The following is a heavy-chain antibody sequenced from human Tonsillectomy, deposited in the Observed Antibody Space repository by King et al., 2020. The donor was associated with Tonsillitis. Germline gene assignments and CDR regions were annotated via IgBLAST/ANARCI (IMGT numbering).Heavy chain of an antibody. J-gene: IGHJ6*02. D-gene: IGHD6-13*01. CDR1: GFTFNSYN. CDR3: AKTAPIAAAGTSPFFYHYGMDV. Sequence: VQLVESGGGLVKPGGSLRLSCAASGFTFNSYNMNWVRQAPGKGLEWVSSITSSSTYIYYADSVKGRFTMSRDNAKNSLYLQMNSLRAEDTAVYYCAKTAPIAAAGTSPFFYHYGMDVWGQGTTVTVSS. CDR2: ITSSSTYI. V-gene: IGHV3-21*01.